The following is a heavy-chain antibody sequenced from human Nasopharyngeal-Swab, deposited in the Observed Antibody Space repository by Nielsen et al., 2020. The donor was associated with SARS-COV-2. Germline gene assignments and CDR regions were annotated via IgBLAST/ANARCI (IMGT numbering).Heavy chain of an antibody. CDR1: EFSLSTSGMC. Sequence: SGPTLVKPPQTLTLTCTFSEFSLSTSGMCVSWIRQPPGKALEWLALIDWDDDKYYSTSLKTRLTISKDTSKNQVVLTMTNMDPVDTATYYCARSTSSIAVAVNFDYWGQGTLVTVSS. CDR3: ARSTSSIAVAVNFDY. D-gene: IGHD6-19*01. J-gene: IGHJ4*02. V-gene: IGHV2-70*01. CDR2: IDWDDDK.